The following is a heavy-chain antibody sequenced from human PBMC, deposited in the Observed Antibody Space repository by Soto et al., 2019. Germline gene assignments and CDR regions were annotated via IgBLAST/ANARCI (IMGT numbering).Heavy chain of an antibody. Sequence: SGPTLVKPTQTLTLTCTFSGFSLSTSGVGVGWIRQPPGKALEWLALIYWDDDKRYSPSLKSRLTITKDTSKNQVVLKMTNMDPVDTATYYCAHSNYDILTGYYFDYWGQGTLVTVSS. J-gene: IGHJ4*02. CDR2: IYWDDDK. V-gene: IGHV2-5*02. D-gene: IGHD3-9*01. CDR1: GFSLSTSGVG. CDR3: AHSNYDILTGYYFDY.